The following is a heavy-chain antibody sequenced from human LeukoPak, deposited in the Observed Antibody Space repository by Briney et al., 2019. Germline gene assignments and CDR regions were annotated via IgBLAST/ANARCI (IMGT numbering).Heavy chain of an antibody. CDR2: MNPNSGNT. CDR3: ARGRDVVVPAASYNWFDP. V-gene: IGHV1-8*03. CDR1: GYTFTSYD. D-gene: IGHD2-2*01. Sequence: ASVKVSCKASGYTFTSYDINWVRQATGQGLEWMGWMNPNSGNTGYAQKFQGRVTITRNTSISTAYMELSSLRSEDTAAYYCARGRDVVVPAASYNWFDPWGQGTLVTVSS. J-gene: IGHJ5*02.